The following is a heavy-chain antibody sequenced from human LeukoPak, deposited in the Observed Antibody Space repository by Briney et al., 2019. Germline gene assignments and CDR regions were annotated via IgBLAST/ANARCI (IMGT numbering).Heavy chain of an antibody. CDR3: ARVYGEHSSCVGIDY. J-gene: IGHJ4*02. CDR1: GFTFSSYS. Sequence: PGGSLRLSCAASGFTFSSYSMNWVRQAPGNGLEWVSSISSSSSYIYYADSVKGRFTISRDNAKNSLYLQMNSLRAEDTAVYYCARVYGEHSSCVGIDYWGQGTLVTVSS. V-gene: IGHV3-21*01. CDR2: ISSSSSYI. D-gene: IGHD6-6*01.